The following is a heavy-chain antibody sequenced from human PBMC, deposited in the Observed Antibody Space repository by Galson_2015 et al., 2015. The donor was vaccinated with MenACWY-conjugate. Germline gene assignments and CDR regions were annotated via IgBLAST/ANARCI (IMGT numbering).Heavy chain of an antibody. CDR1: GFIFSSYS. J-gene: IGHJ4*02. D-gene: IGHD4-17*01. CDR3: ARGIGDYVDGSGDC. CDR2: IDSSGSDI. V-gene: IGHV3-21*01. Sequence: SLRLSCAASGFIFSSYSMNWVRQAPGKGLEWVSSIDSSGSDIYYGDSVKGRFTISRDNAKNSVFLQMNSLRAEDTAVYYCARGIGDYVDGSGDCCGQGTLVTVSS.